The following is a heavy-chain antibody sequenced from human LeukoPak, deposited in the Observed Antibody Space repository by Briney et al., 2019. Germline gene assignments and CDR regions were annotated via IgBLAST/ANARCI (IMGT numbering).Heavy chain of an antibody. D-gene: IGHD2-15*01. J-gene: IGHJ4*02. Sequence: PGGSLGLSCATSGFTFSGAWMSWVRQVPGKGLEWIGRIKSDGATDYAAPVRGRFTISRDVSRATLYLEMNSLKTDDTAIYYCTTVTHFYLGGQGTLVTVSS. CDR1: GFTFSGAW. CDR2: IKSDGAT. V-gene: IGHV3-15*01. CDR3: TTVTHFYL.